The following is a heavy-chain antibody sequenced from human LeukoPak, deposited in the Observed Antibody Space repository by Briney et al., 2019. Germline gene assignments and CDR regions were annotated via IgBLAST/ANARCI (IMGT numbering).Heavy chain of an antibody. J-gene: IGHJ3*01. CDR3: ARDYSPGTFDF. Sequence: TGGSLRLSCAASGFIFGSYGMSWVRQAPGKGLEWVSAIGSGGFSTHYADSVRGRFTISRDNSKNTLYLQMNSLTAEDTALYYCARDYSPGTFDFWGQGTVVTVSS. CDR2: IGSGGFST. V-gene: IGHV3-23*01. D-gene: IGHD2-21*01. CDR1: GFIFGSYG.